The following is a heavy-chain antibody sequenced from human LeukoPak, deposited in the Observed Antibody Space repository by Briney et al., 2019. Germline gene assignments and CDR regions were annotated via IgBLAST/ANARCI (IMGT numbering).Heavy chain of an antibody. D-gene: IGHD3-16*02. J-gene: IGHJ4*02. CDR3: ARASDDYVWGSYRYFDY. V-gene: IGHV3-11*05. CDR2: ISSSSSYT. Sequence: GGSLRLSCAASGFTFSDYYMSWIRQAPGKGLEWVSYISSSSSYTNYADSVKGRFTISRDNAKNSLYLQMNSLRAEDTAVYYCARASDDYVWGSYRYFDYWGQGTLVTVSS. CDR1: GFTFSDYY.